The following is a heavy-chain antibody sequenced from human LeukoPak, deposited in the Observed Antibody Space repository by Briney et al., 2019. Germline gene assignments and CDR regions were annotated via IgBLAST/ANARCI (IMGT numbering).Heavy chain of an antibody. CDR2: IYYSGST. D-gene: IGHD3-10*01. CDR3: ATESLLLWFGELLKNYYFDY. CDR1: GGSISSSSYY. V-gene: IGHV4-39*01. Sequence: PSETLSLTCTVSGGSISSSSYYWGWIRQPPGKGLEWIGSIYYSGSTYYNPSLKSRVTISVDTSKNQFSLKLSSVTAADTAVYYCATESLLLWFGELLKNYYFDYWGQGTLVTVSS. J-gene: IGHJ4*02.